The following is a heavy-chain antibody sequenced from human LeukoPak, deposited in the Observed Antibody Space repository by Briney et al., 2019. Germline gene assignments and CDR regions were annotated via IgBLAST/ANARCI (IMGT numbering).Heavy chain of an antibody. CDR2: IYYSGST. V-gene: IGHV4-31*03. J-gene: IGHJ5*02. Sequence: SETLSLTCTVSGGSISSGGYYWSWIRQHPGKGLEWIGYIYYSGSTYYNSSLRSRVTISVDTSKNQFSLKLSSVTAADTAVYYCARRGYSSQFDPWGQGTLVTVSS. CDR3: ARRGYSSQFDP. CDR1: GGSISSGGYY. D-gene: IGHD6-13*01.